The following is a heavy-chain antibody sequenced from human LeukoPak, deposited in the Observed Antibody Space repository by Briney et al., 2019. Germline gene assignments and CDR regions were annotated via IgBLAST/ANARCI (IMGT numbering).Heavy chain of an antibody. D-gene: IGHD6-13*01. V-gene: IGHV4-38-2*02. J-gene: IGHJ5*02. CDR3: AREADSIAAAGMETGWFDP. CDR1: GYSISSGYY. CDR2: IYHSGST. Sequence: ASETLSLTCTVSGYSISSGYYWGWIRQPPGKGLEWIGSIYHSGSTYYNPSLKSRVTISVDTSKNQFSLKLRSVTAADTAVYYCAREADSIAAAGMETGWFDPWGQGTLVTVSS.